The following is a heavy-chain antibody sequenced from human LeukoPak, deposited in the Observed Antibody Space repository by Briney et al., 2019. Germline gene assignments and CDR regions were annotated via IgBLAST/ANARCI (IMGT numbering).Heavy chain of an antibody. V-gene: IGHV3-21*01. CDR2: ISSSSSYI. Sequence: RGSLRLSCAASRVTSIIYSMNWVRHAPGKGLEWVSSISSSSSYIYYADSVKGRFTISRDNAKNSLYLQMNSLRAEDTAVYYCARDDYYGWGSYYFDYWGQGRLVTVSS. CDR1: RVTSIIYS. D-gene: IGHD3-10*01. J-gene: IGHJ4*02. CDR3: ARDDYYGWGSYYFDY.